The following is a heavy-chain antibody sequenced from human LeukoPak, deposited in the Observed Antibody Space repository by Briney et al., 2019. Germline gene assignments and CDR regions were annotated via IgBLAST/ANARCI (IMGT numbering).Heavy chain of an antibody. CDR1: GFTFRNAW. J-gene: IGHJ6*03. CDR2: IKSKTDGGTT. CDR3: TTVDTAMVYYYYYYYMDV. V-gene: IGHV3-15*01. Sequence: GGSLRLSXAASGFTFRNAWMSWVRQAPGKGLEWVGRIKSKTDGGTTDYAAPVKGRFTISRDDSKNTLYLQMNSLKTEDTAVYYYTTVDTAMVYYYYYYYMDVWGKGTTVTVSS. D-gene: IGHD5-18*01.